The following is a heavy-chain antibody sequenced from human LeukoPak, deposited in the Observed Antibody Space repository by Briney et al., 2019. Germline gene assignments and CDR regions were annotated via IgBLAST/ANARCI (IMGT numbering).Heavy chain of an antibody. CDR3: VSPRRDY. J-gene: IGHJ4*02. Sequence: PGGSLRLSCAASGFTFSSIWMSWVRQAPGKGLEWVANINQDGREKYYVDSVKGRFTISRGNAKSSLYLQMNNLGGEDTGVYFGVSPRRDYWGQGTLVTVSS. CDR1: GFTFSSIW. CDR2: INQDGREK. D-gene: IGHD3-3*01. V-gene: IGHV3-7*01.